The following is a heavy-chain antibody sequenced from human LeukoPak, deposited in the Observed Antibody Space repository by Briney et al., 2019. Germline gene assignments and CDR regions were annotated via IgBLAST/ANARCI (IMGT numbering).Heavy chain of an antibody. CDR2: IYYNGNT. J-gene: IGHJ6*02. D-gene: IGHD1-26*01. Sequence: SETLSLTCSVSDGSINSYYWNWIRRPPGKGLEWIGYIYYNGNTNYSPSLKSRVTMSVDTSKNLFSLRVSSVTAADTAVYYCARGRSNYYGMDVWGQGTTVTVSS. CDR1: DGSINSYY. CDR3: ARGRSNYYGMDV. V-gene: IGHV4-59*01.